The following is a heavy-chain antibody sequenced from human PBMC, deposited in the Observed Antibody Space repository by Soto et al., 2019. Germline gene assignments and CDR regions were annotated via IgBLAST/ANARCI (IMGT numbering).Heavy chain of an antibody. D-gene: IGHD3-10*01. V-gene: IGHV4-59*08. CDR2: IYYSGST. CDR3: ARHYRGAHHQYYFDY. Sequence: SETLSLTCTVSGGSISSYYWSWIRQTPGKGLEGIGYIYYSGSTNYNPSLKSRVTISVDTSKNQFSLKLSSVTAADTAVYYCARHYRGAHHQYYFDYWGQGTLVTVSS. J-gene: IGHJ4*02. CDR1: GGSISSYY.